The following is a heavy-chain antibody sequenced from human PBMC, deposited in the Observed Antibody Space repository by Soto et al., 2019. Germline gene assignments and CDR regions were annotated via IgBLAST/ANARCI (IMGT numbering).Heavy chain of an antibody. CDR3: ARGVRDYGGGDDY. CDR1: GFTFSSYA. CDR2: ISYDGSNK. J-gene: IGHJ4*02. D-gene: IGHD4-17*01. V-gene: IGHV3-30-3*01. Sequence: PGGSLRLSCAASGFTFSSYAMHWVRQAPGKGPEWVAVISYDGSNKYYADSVKGRFTISRDNSKNTLYLQMNSLRAEDTAVYYCARGVRDYGGGDDYWGQGTLVTVSS.